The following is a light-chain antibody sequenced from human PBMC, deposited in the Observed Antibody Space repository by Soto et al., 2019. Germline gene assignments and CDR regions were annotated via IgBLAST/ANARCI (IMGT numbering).Light chain of an antibody. CDR1: PSISSTD. CDR2: GDAS. CDR3: QQYNNWPLT. V-gene: IGKV3D-15*01. Sequence: EIVLTQSPGTLSLSPGERATLSCRASPSISSTDLAWYQQKPGQAPRLLLYGDASIRSTGIPARFSGSGSGTEFTLTISSLQSEDFAVYYCQQYNNWPLTFGGGTKVDIK. J-gene: IGKJ4*01.